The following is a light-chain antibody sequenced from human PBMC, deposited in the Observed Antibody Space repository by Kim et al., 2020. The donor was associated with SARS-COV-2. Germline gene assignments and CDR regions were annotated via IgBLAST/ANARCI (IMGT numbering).Light chain of an antibody. Sequence: QSALTQPASVSGSPGQSITISCTGTSSDVGGYEYVSWYQQHPGKAPKLMIYDVSKRPSGVSNRFSGSKSGNTDFLTISGLQAEDETDYYCSSYTSSSTWVFGGGTQLTVL. V-gene: IGLV2-14*01. J-gene: IGLJ3*02. CDR3: SSYTSSSTWV. CDR2: DVS. CDR1: SSDVGGYEY.